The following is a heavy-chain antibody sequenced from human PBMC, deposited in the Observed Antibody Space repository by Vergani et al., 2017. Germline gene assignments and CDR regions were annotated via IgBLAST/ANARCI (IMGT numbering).Heavy chain of an antibody. J-gene: IGHJ4*02. D-gene: IGHD6-6*01. CDR1: GFTFSSYA. CDR3: AKSVIYSSSPYYFDY. Sequence: EVQLLESGGGLVQPGGSLRLSCAASGFTFSSYAMSWVRQAPGKGLEWVSTISGSGGSTHYADSVKGRFTISRDNSKNTLYLQMNSLRAEDTAVYFCAKSVIYSSSPYYFDYWGQGTLVTVSS. V-gene: IGHV3-23*01. CDR2: ISGSGGST.